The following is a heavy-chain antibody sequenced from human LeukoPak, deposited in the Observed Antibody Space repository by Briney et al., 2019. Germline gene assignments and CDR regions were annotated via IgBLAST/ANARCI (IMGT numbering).Heavy chain of an antibody. CDR2: ISSSGSTI. CDR1: GFTFSSYE. V-gene: IGHV3-48*03. CDR3: ARDSGDSGYDPGDY. J-gene: IGHJ4*02. Sequence: GGSLRLSCAASGFTFSSYEMNWVRQAPGKGLEWVSYISSSGSTIYYADSVKGRFTISRDNAKNSLYLQMNSLRAEDTAVYYCARDSGDSGYDPGDYWGQGTLVTVSS. D-gene: IGHD5-12*01.